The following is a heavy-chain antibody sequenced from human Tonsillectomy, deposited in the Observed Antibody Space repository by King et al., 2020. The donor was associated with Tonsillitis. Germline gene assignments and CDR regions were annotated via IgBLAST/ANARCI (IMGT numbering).Heavy chain of an antibody. V-gene: IGHV3-15*01. CDR2: IKTKNGAAAT. D-gene: IGHD2/OR15-2a*01. CDR1: GVTLSNVW. CDR3: TYHTNYEYSDL. Sequence: EVQLVESGGGLVKPGGSLRLSCAGSGVTLSNVWMNWVRQAPGKGLEWIGQIKTKNGAAATDLAASVKGRFVISRDDSQNSVYLQMSSLRIEDTALYYCTYHTNYEYSDLGGRGTVVTVSS. J-gene: IGHJ2*01.